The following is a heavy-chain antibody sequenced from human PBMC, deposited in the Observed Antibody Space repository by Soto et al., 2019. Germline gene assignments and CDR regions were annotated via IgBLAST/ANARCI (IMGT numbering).Heavy chain of an antibody. CDR1: GVSISSYY. Sequence: SETLSLTCTVSGVSISSYYWSWIRQPPGKGLEWIGYIYYSGSTNYNPSLKSRVTISVDTSKNQFSLKLSSVTAADTAVYYCARLDIVVVVAATLNWFDPWGQGTLVTVSS. J-gene: IGHJ5*02. CDR3: ARLDIVVVVAATLNWFDP. D-gene: IGHD2-15*01. V-gene: IGHV4-59*12. CDR2: IYYSGST.